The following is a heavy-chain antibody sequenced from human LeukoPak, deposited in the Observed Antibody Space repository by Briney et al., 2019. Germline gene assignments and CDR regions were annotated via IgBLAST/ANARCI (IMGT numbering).Heavy chain of an antibody. CDR3: ASPYDSSGPIPHYYYYYMDV. CDR1: GYTFTGYY. CDR2: IIPIFGTA. V-gene: IGHV1-69*06. J-gene: IGHJ6*03. Sequence: SVKVSCKASGYTFTGYYMHWVRQAPGQGLEWMGGIIPIFGTAKYAQKFQGRVTITADKSTSTAYMELSSLRSEDTAVYYCASPYDSSGPIPHYYYYYMDVWGKGTTVTVSS. D-gene: IGHD3-22*01.